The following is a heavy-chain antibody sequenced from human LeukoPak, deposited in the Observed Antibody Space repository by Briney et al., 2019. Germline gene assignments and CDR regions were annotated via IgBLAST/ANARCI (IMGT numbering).Heavy chain of an antibody. CDR3: ARDNIVVVPAAIVYYYYMDV. Sequence: KPGGSLRLSCAASGFTFSSYWMHWVRQAPGKGLEWVSSISSSSSYIYYADSVKGRFTISRDNAKNSLYLKMNSLRAEDMAVYYCARDNIVVVPAAIVYYYYMDVWGKGTTVTVSS. D-gene: IGHD2-2*01. CDR2: ISSSSSYI. V-gene: IGHV3-21*01. CDR1: GFTFSSYW. J-gene: IGHJ6*03.